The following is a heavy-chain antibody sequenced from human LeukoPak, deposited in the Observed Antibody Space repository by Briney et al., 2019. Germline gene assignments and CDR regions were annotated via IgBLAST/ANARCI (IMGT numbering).Heavy chain of an antibody. D-gene: IGHD6-19*01. CDR2: ISPSSSTI. CDR3: AREHTPYGSCCAAAY. J-gene: IGHJ4*02. CDR1: GFTFSSYG. V-gene: IGHV3-48*01. Sequence: VGSLRLSCAASGFTFSSYGMNWVRQAAGKGLKWISYISPSSSTIYYADSGKGRFTISRDNAKNSLYLQMNSLRAGDTAVYYCAREHTPYGSCCAAAYWGQGILVTVSS.